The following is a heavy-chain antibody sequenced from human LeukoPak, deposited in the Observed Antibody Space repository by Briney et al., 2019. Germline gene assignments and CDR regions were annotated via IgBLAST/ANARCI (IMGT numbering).Heavy chain of an antibody. CDR2: ISSSSSYR. J-gene: IGHJ4*02. CDR1: GFTLSSYS. D-gene: IGHD5-18*01. CDR3: AKDRGGYRYSSYYFDY. Sequence: GGSLRLSCAASGFTLSSYSMNWVRQAPGKGLEWVSSISSSSSYRYYADSVKGRFTISRDNAKNSLYLQMNSLRAEDTALYYCAKDRGGYRYSSYYFDYWGQGTLVTVSS. V-gene: IGHV3-21*04.